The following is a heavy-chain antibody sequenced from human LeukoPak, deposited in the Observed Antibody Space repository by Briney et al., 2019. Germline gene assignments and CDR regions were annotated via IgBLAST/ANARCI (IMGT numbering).Heavy chain of an antibody. D-gene: IGHD3-3*01. CDR3: ARQFSDF. Sequence: GESLKISFKASGYNFSTYWIGWVRQIPRKGLEWMAIIYPGDSQTRYSPSFEGQVTISADKSINTSYLRWSSLKASDTAIYYCARQFSDFWGQGTLVTVSS. CDR1: GYNFSTYW. J-gene: IGHJ4*02. CDR2: IYPGDSQT. V-gene: IGHV5-51*01.